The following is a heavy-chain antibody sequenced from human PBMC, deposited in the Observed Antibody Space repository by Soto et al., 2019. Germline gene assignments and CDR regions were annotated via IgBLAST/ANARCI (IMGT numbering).Heavy chain of an antibody. CDR1: GLTFSNFW. Sequence: PEGSLRLSCAGSGLTFSNFWMHWVRQAPGKGLVWVSRVTGDGTTTDYADSVKGRFTISRDNAKNMVFLQMNSLRAEDTAVYYCATLNSFGSDFWGHGTLVTVSS. V-gene: IGHV3-74*01. D-gene: IGHD3-3*01. CDR3: ATLNSFGSDF. J-gene: IGHJ4*01. CDR2: VTGDGTTT.